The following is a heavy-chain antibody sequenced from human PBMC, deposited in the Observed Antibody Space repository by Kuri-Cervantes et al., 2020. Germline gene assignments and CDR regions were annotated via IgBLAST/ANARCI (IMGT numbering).Heavy chain of an antibody. J-gene: IGHJ3*01. CDR3: AHKRGRGGGFDV. D-gene: IGHD5-24*01. CDR2: IYWDDDK. V-gene: IGHV2-5*02. CDR1: GFSLSTSGVG. Sequence: SGPTLVKPTQTLTLTCTFSGFSLSTSGVGVGWIRQPPGKALEWLALIYWDDDKRYNPSLKSGLTITKDTSKNQVVLTMINMDPVDTATYFCAHKRGRGGGFDVWDQGTMVTVSS.